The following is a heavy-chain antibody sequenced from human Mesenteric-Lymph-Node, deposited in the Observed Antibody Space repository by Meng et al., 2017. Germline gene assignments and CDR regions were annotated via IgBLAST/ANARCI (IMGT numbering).Heavy chain of an antibody. J-gene: IGHJ4*02. CDR2: IYWDDDK. Sequence: RPPLDKPHTTLTLTCTFSGFSLSTSGVGVGWIRQPPGKALEWLALIYWDDDKRYSPSLKSRLTITKDTSKNQVVLTMTNMDPVDTATYYCAHTLQLAVAFSWWGQGTLVTVSS. V-gene: IGHV2-5*02. CDR1: GFSLSTSGVG. D-gene: IGHD6-19*01. CDR3: AHTLQLAVAFSW.